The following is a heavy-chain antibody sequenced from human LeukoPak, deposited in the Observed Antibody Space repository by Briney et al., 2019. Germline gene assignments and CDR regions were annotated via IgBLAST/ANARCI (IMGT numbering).Heavy chain of an antibody. CDR3: ARGERGYRYGFEYFQK. J-gene: IGHJ1*01. Sequence: ASVKVSCKASGYTFINYYMHWVRQATGQGLEWMGWMNSNSGNTGYAQKFQARVTFTRITSMSTAYMELRSLRSEDTAVYYCARGERGYRYGFEYFQKWGQGTLVTVSS. V-gene: IGHV1-8*03. D-gene: IGHD5-18*01. CDR2: MNSNSGNT. CDR1: GYTFINYY.